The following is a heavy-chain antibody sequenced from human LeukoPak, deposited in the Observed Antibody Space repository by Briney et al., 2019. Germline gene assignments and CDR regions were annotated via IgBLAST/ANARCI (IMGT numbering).Heavy chain of an antibody. CDR2: IYPGDSYT. V-gene: IGHV5-51*01. CDR1: GYSFTSYW. CDR3: ARHRVFDGSTYYYYYMDV. J-gene: IGHJ6*03. Sequence: GESLKISCKGSGYSFTSYWIGWVRQMPGKGLEWMGIIYPGDSYTKYSPSFQGQVIISADKSINTAYPQWSSLKASDTAIYYCARHRVFDGSTYYYYYMDVWGKGTTVTVSS. D-gene: IGHD5-24*01.